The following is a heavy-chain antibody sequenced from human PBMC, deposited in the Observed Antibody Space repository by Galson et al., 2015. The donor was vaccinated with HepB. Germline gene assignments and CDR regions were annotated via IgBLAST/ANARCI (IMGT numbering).Heavy chain of an antibody. D-gene: IGHD5-18*01. J-gene: IGHJ6*02. CDR2: ISSSSSYI. V-gene: IGHV3-21*01. Sequence: SLRLSCAASGFTFSTYSMNWVRRAPGKGLEWVSSISSSSSYIYYADSVKGRFTISRDNAKNSLYLQMNSLRAEDTAVYYCARDLRRPRDTWIQLWVLYGVDVWGQGTTVTVSS. CDR3: ARDLRRPRDTWIQLWVLYGVDV. CDR1: GFTFSTYS.